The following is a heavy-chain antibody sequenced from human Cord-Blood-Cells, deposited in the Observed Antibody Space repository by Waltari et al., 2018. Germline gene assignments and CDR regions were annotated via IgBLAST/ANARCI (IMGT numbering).Heavy chain of an antibody. D-gene: IGHD2-2*02. V-gene: IGHV3-74*01. J-gene: IGHJ4*02. CDR2: INRDGSST. Sequence: EVQLVESGGGLVQPGGSLRLSCAASGFTFSSYWMHWVRQAPGKGLVWVSRINRDGSSTSYADSVKGRFTISRDNAKNTLYLQMNSLRAEDTAVYYCARGGYCSSTSCYTDFDYWGQGTLVTVSS. CDR1: GFTFSSYW. CDR3: ARGGYCSSTSCYTDFDY.